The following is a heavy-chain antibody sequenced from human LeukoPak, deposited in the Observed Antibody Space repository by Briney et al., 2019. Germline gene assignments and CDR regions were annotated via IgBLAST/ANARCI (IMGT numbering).Heavy chain of an antibody. Sequence: PSETLSLTCAFSGDAFSGGSASRIDWWSWVRQAPGKGLEWIAEIHRSGTAHYSPSLKSRVTISVDTFNEQISLTMTSVSAADTATHYCVAMPPFRFDPWGQGTLVIVSS. J-gene: IGHJ5*02. CDR3: VAMPPFRFDP. D-gene: IGHD2-2*01. CDR2: IHRSGTA. CDR1: GDAFSGGSASRIDW. V-gene: IGHV4-4*02.